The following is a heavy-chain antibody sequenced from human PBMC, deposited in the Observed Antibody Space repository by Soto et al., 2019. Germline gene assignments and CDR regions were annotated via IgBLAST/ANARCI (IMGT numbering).Heavy chain of an antibody. D-gene: IGHD3-10*01. CDR1: GFTFSGFA. V-gene: IGHV3-23*01. Sequence: PGGSLRLSCAVSGFTFSGFAMSWVRQAPGKGLEWVSTISGGGDTTYYADSVKGRFTISRDNSKNTLYLQMNSLRAEDTAGYYCAKATYGSGSYYFDYWGQGILVTVSS. J-gene: IGHJ4*02. CDR2: ISGGGDTT. CDR3: AKATYGSGSYYFDY.